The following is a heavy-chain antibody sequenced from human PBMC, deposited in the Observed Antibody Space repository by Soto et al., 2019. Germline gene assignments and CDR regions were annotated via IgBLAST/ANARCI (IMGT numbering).Heavy chain of an antibody. J-gene: IGHJ4*02. Sequence: QPQLQESGSGLVKPSQTLSLTCAVSGGSISSGGYSWSWIRQPPGKGLEWIGYIYHSGSTYYNPSLKSRVTISVDRSKNQFSLKLSSVTAADTAVYYCARAMYYDFWSGYSFDYWGQGTLVTVSS. CDR2: IYHSGST. CDR1: GGSISSGGYS. V-gene: IGHV4-30-2*01. D-gene: IGHD3-3*01. CDR3: ARAMYYDFWSGYSFDY.